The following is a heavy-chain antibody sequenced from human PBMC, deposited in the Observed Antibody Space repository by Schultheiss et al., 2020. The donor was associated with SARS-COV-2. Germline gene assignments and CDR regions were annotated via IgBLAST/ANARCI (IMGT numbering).Heavy chain of an antibody. CDR2: INAGNGNT. J-gene: IGHJ4*02. V-gene: IGHV1-3*01. CDR1: GYTFTSYA. Sequence: ASVKVSCKASGYTFTSYAMHWVRQAPGQRLEWMGWINAGNGNTNYAQKLQGRVTMTTDTSTSTAYMELRSLRSEDTAVYYCAAGFDYWGQGTLVTVSS. CDR3: AAGFDY.